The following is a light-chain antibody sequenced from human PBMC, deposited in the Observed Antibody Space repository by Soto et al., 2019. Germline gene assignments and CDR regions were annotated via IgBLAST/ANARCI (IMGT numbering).Light chain of an antibody. V-gene: IGKV1-12*01. J-gene: IGKJ3*01. CDR2: SAS. CDR3: QQAHSFPLT. CDR1: QDINRW. Sequence: DIQMTKSPSSVSASVGDRVTISCRASQDINRWLAWHQQKPGEAPNLLIFSASSLQSGVPSKFSGSGSGTDFTLTITNLQPEDVATYYCQQAHSFPLTFGPGTKVDLK.